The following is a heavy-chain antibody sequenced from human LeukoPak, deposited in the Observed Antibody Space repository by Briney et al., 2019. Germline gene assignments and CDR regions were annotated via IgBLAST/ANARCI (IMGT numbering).Heavy chain of an antibody. Sequence: GALRLSCAASGFTFSSYSMNWVRQAPGKGLEWVSSISSSSSYIYYADSVKGRFTISRDNAKNSLYLQLNSLRAEDTAVYYCARAHRLQGGSGYCDYWGQGTLVTVSS. CDR2: ISSSSSYI. CDR1: GFTFSSYS. V-gene: IGHV3-21*01. J-gene: IGHJ4*02. CDR3: ARAHRLQGGSGYCDY. D-gene: IGHD3-22*01.